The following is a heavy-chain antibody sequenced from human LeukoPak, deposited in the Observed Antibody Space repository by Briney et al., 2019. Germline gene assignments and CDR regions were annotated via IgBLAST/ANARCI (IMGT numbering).Heavy chain of an antibody. D-gene: IGHD6-19*01. CDR3: ARRVGSGWPVQH. J-gene: IGHJ1*01. V-gene: IGHV1-8*01. Sequence: EASVKVSCKASGYTFSSYDINWVRQATGQGLEWMGWMNPNSGNTGYAQKFQGRLNMTRNTSIDTAYTELSSLRSDDTAVYYCARRVGSGWPVQHWGQGTLVTVSS. CDR2: MNPNSGNT. CDR1: GYTFSSYD.